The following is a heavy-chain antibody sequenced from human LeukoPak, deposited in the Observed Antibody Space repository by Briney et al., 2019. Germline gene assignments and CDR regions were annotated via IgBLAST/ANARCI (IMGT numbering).Heavy chain of an antibody. Sequence: GGSLRLSCAASGFTSSSYIMSWVRHAPGKGLGWVSLIGGSGDSTYYADSVKGRFTISRDNSKNTLYLRMNSLRADDTAVYYCAKEGPGGGGYFDDWGQGTLVTVSS. CDR2: IGGSGDST. CDR1: GFTSSSYI. D-gene: IGHD3-16*01. CDR3: AKEGPGGGGYFDD. J-gene: IGHJ4*02. V-gene: IGHV3-23*01.